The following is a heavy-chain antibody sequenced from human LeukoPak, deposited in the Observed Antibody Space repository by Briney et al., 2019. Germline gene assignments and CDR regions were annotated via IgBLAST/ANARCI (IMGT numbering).Heavy chain of an antibody. CDR2: IIVIFGLA. CDR3: ARDPYYYDSSGEGEYGMDV. D-gene: IGHD3-22*01. V-gene: IGHV1-69*13. J-gene: IGHJ6*02. Sequence: SVKVSCKASGGTFSSYAISWVRQAPGQGLEWMGGIIVIFGLANYAQKFQGRVTITADEPTSTAYMELSSLRSEDTAVYYCARDPYYYDSSGEGEYGMDVWGQGTTVTVSS. CDR1: GGTFSSYA.